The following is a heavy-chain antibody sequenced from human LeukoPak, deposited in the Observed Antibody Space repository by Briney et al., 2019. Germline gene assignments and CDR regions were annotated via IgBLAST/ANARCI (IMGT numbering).Heavy chain of an antibody. D-gene: IGHD3-22*01. V-gene: IGHV1-18*01. CDR3: ARDSQWAYYYDSSGYYYFDY. CDR2: ISAYNGNT. CDR1: GYTFTSYG. Sequence: ASVKVSCKASGYTFTSYGISWVRQAPGQGLEWMEWISAYNGNTNYAQKLQGRVTMTTDTSTSTAYMELRSLRSDDTAVYYCARDSQWAYYYDSSGYYYFDYWGQGTLVTVSS. J-gene: IGHJ4*02.